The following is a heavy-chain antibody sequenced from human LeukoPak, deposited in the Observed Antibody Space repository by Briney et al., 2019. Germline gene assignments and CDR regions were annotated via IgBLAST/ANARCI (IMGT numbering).Heavy chain of an antibody. CDR1: GFTFSSYA. V-gene: IGHV3-23*01. J-gene: IGHJ4*02. CDR2: ITGSGDSA. D-gene: IGHD4-23*01. CDR3: ARRAGGYSHPYDY. Sequence: GGSLRLSCAASGFTFSSYAMTWVRQAPGKGLEWVSAITGSGDSAYYSDSVKGRFTISRENSKKTLYLQMTSLRAEDTAVYYCARRAGGYSHPYDYWGQGILVTVSS.